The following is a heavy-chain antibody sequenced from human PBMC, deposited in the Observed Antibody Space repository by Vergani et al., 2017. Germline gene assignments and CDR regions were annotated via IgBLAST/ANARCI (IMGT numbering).Heavy chain of an antibody. Sequence: VQLVESGGGVVQPGRSLRLSCAASGFTFSSYWMSWVRQAPGKGLEWVANIKQDGSEKYYVDSVKGRFTISRDNAKNSLYLQMNSLRAEDTAVYYYARDLVPAAGTGLYYYGMDVWGQGTTVTVSS. D-gene: IGHD6-13*01. V-gene: IGHV3-7*01. CDR1: GFTFSSYW. CDR2: IKQDGSEK. J-gene: IGHJ6*02. CDR3: ARDLVPAAGTGLYYYGMDV.